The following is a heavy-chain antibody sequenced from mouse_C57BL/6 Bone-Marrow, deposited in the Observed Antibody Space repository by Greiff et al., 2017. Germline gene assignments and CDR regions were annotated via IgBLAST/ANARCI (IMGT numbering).Heavy chain of an antibody. V-gene: IGHV5-4*03. Sequence: EVKLVESGGGLVKPGGSLKLSCAASGFTFSSYAMSWVRQTPVKRLEWVATISDGGSYTYYPDNVKGRFTISRDNAKDNQYLQMSHLKSEVTSMYCCASGGGYYVFAYWGQGTLVTVSA. CDR2: ISDGGSYT. J-gene: IGHJ3*01. CDR3: ASGGGYYVFAY. CDR1: GFTFSSYA. D-gene: IGHD2-3*01.